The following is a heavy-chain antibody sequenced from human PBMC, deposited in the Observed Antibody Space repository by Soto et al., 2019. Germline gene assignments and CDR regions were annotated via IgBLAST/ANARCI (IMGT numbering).Heavy chain of an antibody. J-gene: IGHJ6*02. Sequence: KPSETLSLTCAVYGGSFSGYYWSWIRQPPGKGLEWIGEINHSGSTNYNPSLKSRVTISVDTSKNQFSLKLSSVTAADTAVYYCARTGGGTIFGVVIDYYYGMDVWGQGTTVTVSS. CDR3: ARTGGGTIFGVVIDYYYGMDV. V-gene: IGHV4-34*01. CDR2: INHSGST. D-gene: IGHD3-3*01. CDR1: GGSFSGYY.